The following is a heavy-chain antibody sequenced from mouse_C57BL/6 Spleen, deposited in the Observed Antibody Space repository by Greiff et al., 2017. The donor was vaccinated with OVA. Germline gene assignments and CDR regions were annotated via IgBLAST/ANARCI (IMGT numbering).Heavy chain of an antibody. CDR1: GYTFTEYT. D-gene: IGHD2-2*01. Sequence: VQLKESGAELVKPGASVKLSCKASGYTFTEYTIHWVKQRSGQGLEWIGWFYPGSGSIKYNEKFKDKATLTADKSSSTVYMELSRLTSEDSAVYFCARHEGGATMVTGYFDYWGQGTTLTVSS. V-gene: IGHV1-62-2*01. CDR3: ARHEGGATMVTGYFDY. CDR2: FYPGSGSI. J-gene: IGHJ2*01.